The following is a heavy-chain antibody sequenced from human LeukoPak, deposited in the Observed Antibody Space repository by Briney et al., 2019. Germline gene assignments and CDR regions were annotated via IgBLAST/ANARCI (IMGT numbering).Heavy chain of an antibody. CDR3: ARDYGDYNFDY. V-gene: IGHV3-74*01. CDR2: INSDGSST. CDR1: GFTFSSYW. D-gene: IGHD4-17*01. J-gene: IGHJ4*02. Sequence: PGGSLRLSCAASGFTFSSYWMHWVRQAPGKGLVWVSRINSDGSSTSYADSVKGRFTISRDNAKNTLYLQMNSLGAEDTAVYYCARDYGDYNFDYWGQGTLVTVSS.